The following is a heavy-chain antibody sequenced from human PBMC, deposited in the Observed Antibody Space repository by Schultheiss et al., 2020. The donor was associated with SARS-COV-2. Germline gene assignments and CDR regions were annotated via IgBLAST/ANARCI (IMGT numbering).Heavy chain of an antibody. CDR1: GYTFTSYY. V-gene: IGHV1-2*02. CDR3: ARGPMIVVVITGPPDY. CDR2: MNPNSGGT. D-gene: IGHD3-22*01. J-gene: IGHJ4*02. Sequence: ASVKVSCKASGYTFTSYYMHWVRQAPGQGLEWMGWMNPNSGGTNYAQKFQGRVTMTRDTSISTAYMELSRLRSDDTAVYYCARGPMIVVVITGPPDYWGQGTLVTVSS.